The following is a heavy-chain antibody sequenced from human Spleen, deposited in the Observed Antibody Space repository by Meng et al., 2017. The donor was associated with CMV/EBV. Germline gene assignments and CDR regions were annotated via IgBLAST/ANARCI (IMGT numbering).Heavy chain of an antibody. CDR2: ISGSGAGT. CDR1: GITFSNYA. Sequence: GESLKISCAASGITFSNYAMSWVRQAPGKGLEWVSGISGSGAGTYYADSVKGRFTVSRDNSKNTLFLQMNSLRADDTAVYYCAKRSGGYWYFDLWGRGTLVTVSS. CDR3: AKRSGGYWYFDL. D-gene: IGHD2-15*01. V-gene: IGHV3-23*01. J-gene: IGHJ2*01.